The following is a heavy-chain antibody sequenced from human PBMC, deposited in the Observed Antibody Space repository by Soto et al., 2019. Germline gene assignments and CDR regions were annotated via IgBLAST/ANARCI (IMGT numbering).Heavy chain of an antibody. CDR1: GGTFSSYA. CDR2: IIPIFGTA. CDR3: GRSWYYYYGMDV. Sequence: QVQLVQSGAEVKKPGSSVKVSCKASGGTFSSYAISWVRQAPGQGLEWMGGIIPIFGTANYAQKFHGRVTITADESTSTAYMELSSLRSEDTAVYYCGRSWYYYYGMDVWGQGTTVTVSS. V-gene: IGHV1-69*01. D-gene: IGHD6-13*01. J-gene: IGHJ6*02.